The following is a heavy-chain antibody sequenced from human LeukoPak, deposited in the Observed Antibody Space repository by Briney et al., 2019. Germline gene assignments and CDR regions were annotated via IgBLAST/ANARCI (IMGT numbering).Heavy chain of an antibody. D-gene: IGHD3-22*01. V-gene: IGHV1-18*01. CDR3: ARKSYYDTSGYYEDFDY. CDR1: GYTFTSNG. CDR2: ISGYNGKT. Sequence: ASVKVSCKASGYTFTSNGISWVRQAPGQGLQWMGWISGYNGKTDYAQNLQGRVTMTTDTSTGTAYMELRNLTSDDTAVYYCARKSYYDTSGYYEDFDYWGQGTLVTVSS. J-gene: IGHJ4*02.